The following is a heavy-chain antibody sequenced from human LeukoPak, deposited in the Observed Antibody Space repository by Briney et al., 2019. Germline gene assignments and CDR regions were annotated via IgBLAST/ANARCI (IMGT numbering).Heavy chain of an antibody. V-gene: IGHV3-23*01. Sequence: GGSLRLSCAASGFTFSSYAMSWVRQAPGKGLEWVSAISGSGGSTYYADSVKGRFTISRDNSKNTLYLQMNSLRAEDTAVYYCAKDRSPKYYYDSSGYSDYWGQGTLVTVSS. D-gene: IGHD3-22*01. CDR3: AKDRSPKYYYDSSGYSDY. CDR1: GFTFSSYA. J-gene: IGHJ4*02. CDR2: ISGSGGST.